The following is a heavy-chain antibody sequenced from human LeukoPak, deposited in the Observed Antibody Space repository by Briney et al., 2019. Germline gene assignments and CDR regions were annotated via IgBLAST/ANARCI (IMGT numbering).Heavy chain of an antibody. Sequence: SQTLSLTCTVSGGSISSGGYYWSWIRQHPGKGLEWIGYIYYSGSTYYNPSLKSRVTISVDTSKNQFSLKLSSVTAADTAVYYCARHRYYYDSSGYYYFDYWGQGTLVTVSS. V-gene: IGHV4-31*03. J-gene: IGHJ4*02. CDR2: IYYSGST. D-gene: IGHD3-22*01. CDR3: ARHRYYYDSSGYYYFDY. CDR1: GGSISSGGYY.